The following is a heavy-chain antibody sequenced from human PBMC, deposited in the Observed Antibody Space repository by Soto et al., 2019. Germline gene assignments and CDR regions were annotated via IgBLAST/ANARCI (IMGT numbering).Heavy chain of an antibody. D-gene: IGHD2-2*01. Sequence: EVQILESGGGMVQPGGSLRLSCAGSGSMFSSFAMTWVRQAPGKGLEWVSTTRSNGEHTYYADSVKGRFTVSRDNSKNTLFLEMSSLRAEDSAIYYCAKDSKSVSVSAARVYGMDVWGQGTTVTVSS. V-gene: IGHV3-23*01. CDR3: AKDSKSVSVSAARVYGMDV. CDR1: GSMFSSFA. CDR2: TRSNGEHT. J-gene: IGHJ6*02.